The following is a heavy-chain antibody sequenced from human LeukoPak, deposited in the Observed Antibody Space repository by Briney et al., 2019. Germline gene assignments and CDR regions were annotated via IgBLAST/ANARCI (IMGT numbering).Heavy chain of an antibody. CDR3: AKNLGPFDV. D-gene: IGHD3-16*01. J-gene: IGHJ3*01. CDR1: GFTFNKFA. V-gene: IGHV3-23*01. Sequence: PGGSLRLSCAASGFTFNKFAMTWVRQAPGKGLEWVSTIADVGTYYADSVKGRFTISRDNSKNMLYLQLNSLRAGDTAMYYCAKNLGPFDVRGQGTMVTVSS. CDR2: IADVGT.